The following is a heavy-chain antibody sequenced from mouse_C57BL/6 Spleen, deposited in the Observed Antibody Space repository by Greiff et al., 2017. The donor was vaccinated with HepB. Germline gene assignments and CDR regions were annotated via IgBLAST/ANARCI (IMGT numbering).Heavy chain of an antibody. CDR2: IDPEDGDT. J-gene: IGHJ2*01. D-gene: IGHD2-10*01. CDR3: TTPYWDFDY. V-gene: IGHV14-1*01. CDR1: GFNIKDYY. Sequence: EVMLVESGAELVRPGASVKLSCTASGFNIKDYYMHWVKQRPEQGLEWIGRIDPEDGDTEYAPKFQGKATMTVDTSSNTAYLQLSSLTSEDTAVYYCTTPYWDFDYWGQGTTLTVSS.